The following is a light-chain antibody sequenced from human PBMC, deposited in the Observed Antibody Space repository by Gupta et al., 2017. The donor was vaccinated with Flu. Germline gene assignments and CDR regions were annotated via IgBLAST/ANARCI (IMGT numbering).Light chain of an antibody. CDR3: HQSDNTPHT. Sequence: DIQMTQSPSSLSASVGDRVTINCRASQSISRYLNWYQQKSGIAPKLLIYSASNLQGGVPSRFSGSGSGTDFTLTISSLQPEDFATYYCHQSDNTPHTFGQGTKLEIK. CDR2: SAS. V-gene: IGKV1-39*01. CDR1: QSISRY. J-gene: IGKJ2*01.